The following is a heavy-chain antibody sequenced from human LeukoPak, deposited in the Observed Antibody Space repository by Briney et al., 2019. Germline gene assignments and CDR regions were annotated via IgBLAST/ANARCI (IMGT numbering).Heavy chain of an antibody. Sequence: SETLSLTCTVSGGSISSYYWSWIRQPAGKGLEWIGRIYTSGSTNYNPSLKSRVTISVDTSKNQFSLKLSSVTAADTAVYYCARAPYCSGGSCYLYYYMDVWGKGTTVTVSS. V-gene: IGHV4-4*07. D-gene: IGHD2-15*01. CDR2: IYTSGST. J-gene: IGHJ6*03. CDR1: GGSISSYY. CDR3: ARAPYCSGGSCYLYYYMDV.